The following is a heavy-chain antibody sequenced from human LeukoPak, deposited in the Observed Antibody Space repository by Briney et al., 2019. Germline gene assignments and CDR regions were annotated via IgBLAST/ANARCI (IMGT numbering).Heavy chain of an antibody. J-gene: IGHJ6*03. CDR3: ARFGTTYYMDV. CDR2: INAYKGHT. D-gene: IGHD3-10*01. V-gene: IGHV1-18*01. Sequence: GSSVNVSFKSSGCTFSNYLLSWLRQAPGQGLEWMAWINAYKGHTNYAQNFQGRVTMTTDTSTSTAYMELRSLRSDDTAVYYCARFGTTYYMDVWGKGTTVTVSS. CDR1: GCTFSNYL.